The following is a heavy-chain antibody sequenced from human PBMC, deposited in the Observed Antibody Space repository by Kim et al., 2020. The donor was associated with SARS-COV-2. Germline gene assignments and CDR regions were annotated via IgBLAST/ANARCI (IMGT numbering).Heavy chain of an antibody. CDR1: GFTFSSYG. V-gene: IGHV3-33*01. J-gene: IGHJ6*02. CDR3: ARGPSGWWSLCGMDV. D-gene: IGHD6-19*01. CDR2: IWYDGSNK. Sequence: GGSLRLSCAASGFTFSSYGMHWVRQAPGKGLEWVAVIWYDGSNKYYADSVKGRFTISRDNSKNTLYLQMNSLRAEDTAVYYCARGPSGWWSLCGMDVWGQGTTVTVSS.